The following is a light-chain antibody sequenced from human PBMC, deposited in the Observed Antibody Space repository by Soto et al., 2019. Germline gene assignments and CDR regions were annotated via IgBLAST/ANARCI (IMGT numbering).Light chain of an antibody. CDR1: QGISSA. CDR3: QQFNSYPLS. CDR2: DAS. Sequence: AIQLTQSPSSLSASVGDRVTITCRASQGISSALAWYQQKPGKAPKLLIYDASSLDSGVPSRFSGSESGTDFALTISRLQPEDFATYYCQQFNSYPLSFGQGTRLEMK. J-gene: IGKJ5*01. V-gene: IGKV1-13*02.